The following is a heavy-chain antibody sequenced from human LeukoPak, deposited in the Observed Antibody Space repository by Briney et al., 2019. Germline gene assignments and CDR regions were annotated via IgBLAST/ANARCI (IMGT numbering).Heavy chain of an antibody. Sequence: ASVKVSCKASGYTFTSYGISWVRQAPGQGLEWMGWISAYNGNTNYAQKLQGRVTMTTDTSTSTAYMELRSLRSDDTAVYYCARVKGHYDFWSGYYAFDIWGQGTMVTVSS. J-gene: IGHJ3*02. CDR2: ISAYNGNT. CDR3: ARVKGHYDFWSGYYAFDI. V-gene: IGHV1-18*01. D-gene: IGHD3-3*01. CDR1: GYTFTSYG.